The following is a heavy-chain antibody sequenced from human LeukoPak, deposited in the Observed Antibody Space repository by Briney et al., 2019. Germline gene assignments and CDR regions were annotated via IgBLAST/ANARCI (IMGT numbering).Heavy chain of an antibody. CDR1: GYTFTGYH. CDR2: INPNSGGT. D-gene: IGHD5-18*01. Sequence: ASVKVSCKASGYTFTGYHMHLVRQAPGQGLEWMGWINPNSGGTNYAQKFQGRVTMTRDTSISTAYMELSRLRSDDTAVYYCARMSREYSYDWDVWGKGTMVTVSS. V-gene: IGHV1-2*02. CDR3: ARMSREYSYDWDV. J-gene: IGHJ6*04.